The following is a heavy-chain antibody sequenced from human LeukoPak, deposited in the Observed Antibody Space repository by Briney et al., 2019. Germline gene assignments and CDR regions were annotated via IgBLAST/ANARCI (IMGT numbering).Heavy chain of an antibody. Sequence: GGSLRLSCAASGFTFSTYSMNWVRQAPGKGLEWVSYISSTSSAIYYADSVKGRFTISRDNAKSSLYLQMNSLRDEDTAVYYCARDRPPDPHGPLDAFDIWGQGTMVTVSS. CDR3: ARDRPPDPHGPLDAFDI. V-gene: IGHV3-48*02. CDR1: GFTFSTYS. J-gene: IGHJ3*02. CDR2: ISSTSSAI.